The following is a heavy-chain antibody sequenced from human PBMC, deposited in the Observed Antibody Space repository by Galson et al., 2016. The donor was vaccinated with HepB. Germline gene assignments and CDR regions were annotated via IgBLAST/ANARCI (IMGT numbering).Heavy chain of an antibody. CDR3: ARDGYGGYLDS. D-gene: IGHD5-12*01. V-gene: IGHV3-7*03. CDR2: IHESGNGR. Sequence: SLRLSCAASGFTFSNFWMTWVRQAPGKGLEWVANIHESGNGRFYVDSVRGRFAISRDNVKNTVYLEMNSLRAEDTAVYFCARDGYGGYLDSWGQGILVTVSS. J-gene: IGHJ5*01. CDR1: GFTFSNFW.